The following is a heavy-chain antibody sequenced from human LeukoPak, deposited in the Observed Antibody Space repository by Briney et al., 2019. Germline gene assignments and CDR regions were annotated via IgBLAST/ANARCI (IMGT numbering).Heavy chain of an antibody. CDR1: GFTFSNAW. V-gene: IGHV3-11*04. Sequence: PGGSLRLSCAASGFTFSNAWMSWVRQAPGKGLEWVSYISSSGTTKYYADSVKGRFTISRDNAKYSLYLQMNSLRAEDTAVYYCARDNSYDFWSGYSNGAFDIWGQGTMVTVSS. J-gene: IGHJ3*02. CDR3: ARDNSYDFWSGYSNGAFDI. D-gene: IGHD3-3*01. CDR2: ISSSGTTK.